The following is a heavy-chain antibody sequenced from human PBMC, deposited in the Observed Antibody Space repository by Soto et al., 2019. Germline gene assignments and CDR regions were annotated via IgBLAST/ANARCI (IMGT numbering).Heavy chain of an antibody. J-gene: IGHJ6*02. CDR2: IYYSGST. D-gene: IGHD3-3*01. CDR3: ARDQGGITIIGVPYGMDV. V-gene: IGHV4-31*03. CDR1: GGSITSGGHY. Sequence: QVQLQESGPGLVQPSQTLSLTCTVSGGSITSGGHYWSWIRQHPGKGLEWIGYIYYSGSTYYNPSLKSRVTISIDTSKNHFSLKVRSVTVADTAVYYCARDQGGITIIGVPYGMDVWGQGTTVTVSS.